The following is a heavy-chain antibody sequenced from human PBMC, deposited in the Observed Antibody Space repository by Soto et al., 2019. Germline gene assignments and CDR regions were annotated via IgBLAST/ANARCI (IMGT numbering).Heavy chain of an antibody. J-gene: IGHJ4*02. Sequence: GGSLRLSCAASGFTFSSYAMHWVRQAPGKGLEWVAVISYDGSNKYYADSVKGRFTISRDNSKNTLYLQMNSLRAEDTAVYYCARLWFGELDYWGQGTLVTVSS. CDR2: ISYDGSNK. CDR1: GFTFSSYA. D-gene: IGHD3-10*01. V-gene: IGHV3-30-3*01. CDR3: ARLWFGELDY.